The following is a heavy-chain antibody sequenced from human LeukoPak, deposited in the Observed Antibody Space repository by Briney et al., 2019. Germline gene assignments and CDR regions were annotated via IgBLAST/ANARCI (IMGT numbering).Heavy chain of an antibody. J-gene: IGHJ3*02. V-gene: IGHV3-15*01. D-gene: IGHD5-12*01. CDR3: TTDLVATIRGAVDDAFDI. CDR2: IKSKTDGGTT. Sequence: SWVRQAPGKGLEWVGRIKSKTDGGTTDYAAPVKGRFTISRDGSKNTLYLQMNSLKTEDTAVYYCTTDLVATIRGAVDDAFDIWGQGTMVTVSS.